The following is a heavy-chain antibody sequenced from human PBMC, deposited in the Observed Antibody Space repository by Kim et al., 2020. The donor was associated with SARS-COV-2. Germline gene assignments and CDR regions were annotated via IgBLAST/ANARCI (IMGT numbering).Heavy chain of an antibody. J-gene: IGHJ6*02. Sequence: GGSLRLSCAASGFTFSSYAMSWVRQAPGKGLEWVSAISGSGGSTYYADSVKGRFTISRDNSKNTLYLQMNSLRAEDTAVYYCAKPGWAEQWLATTYYYGMDVWGQGTTVTVSS. V-gene: IGHV3-23*01. CDR3: AKPGWAEQWLATTYYYGMDV. CDR1: GFTFSSYA. D-gene: IGHD6-19*01. CDR2: ISGSGGST.